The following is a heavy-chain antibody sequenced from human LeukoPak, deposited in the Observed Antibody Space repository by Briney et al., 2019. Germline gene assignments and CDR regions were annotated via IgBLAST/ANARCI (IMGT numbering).Heavy chain of an antibody. Sequence: SETLSLTCTVSGGSISSSSYYWGWIRQPPGKGLEWIGEINHSGSTNYNPSLKSRVTISVDTSKNQFSLKLSSVTAADTAVYYCARLTQKGYQHRVGTFDYWGQGTLVTVSS. J-gene: IGHJ4*02. V-gene: IGHV4-39*07. D-gene: IGHD1-26*01. CDR1: GGSISSSSYY. CDR2: INHSGST. CDR3: ARLTQKGYQHRVGTFDY.